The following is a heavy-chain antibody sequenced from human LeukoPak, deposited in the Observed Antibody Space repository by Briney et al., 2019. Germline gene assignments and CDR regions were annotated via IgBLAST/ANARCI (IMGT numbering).Heavy chain of an antibody. CDR2: LYSDGNT. J-gene: IGHJ4*02. D-gene: IGHD1-14*01. CDR1: GLTVITND. V-gene: IGHV3-53*01. Sequence: GGSLRLSCAASGLTVITNDMTWVRQAPGKGLEWVSVLYSDGNTKYAASVQGRFTISRDNSKNTLYIEMNSLSPDDTAVYYCARGVEPRAANTLAYWGQGTLVTVSS. CDR3: ARGVEPRAANTLAY.